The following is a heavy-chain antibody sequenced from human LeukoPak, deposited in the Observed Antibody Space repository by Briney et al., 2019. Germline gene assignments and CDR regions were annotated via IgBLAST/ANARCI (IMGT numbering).Heavy chain of an antibody. V-gene: IGHV3-48*04. CDR1: GFTFDDYG. D-gene: IGHD3-10*01. CDR3: AKDSSTYYYGSGSPDY. Sequence: GGSLRLSCAASGFTFDDYGMSWVRQAPGKGLEWVSYISGSGMSIYYADSVKGRFTISRDNAKNSLYLQMNSLRAEDTAVYYCAKDSSTYYYGSGSPDYWGQGTLVTVSS. J-gene: IGHJ4*02. CDR2: ISGSGMSI.